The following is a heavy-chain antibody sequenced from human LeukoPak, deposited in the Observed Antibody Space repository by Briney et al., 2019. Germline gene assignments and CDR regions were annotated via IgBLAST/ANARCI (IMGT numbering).Heavy chain of an antibody. CDR3: AKEEYSGYEVDY. Sequence: GGSLRLSCAASGFTFSSYGMHWVRQAPGKGLEWVAVISYDGSNKYYADSVKGRFTISRDNSKNTLYLQMNSLRAEDTAVYYCAKEEYSGYEVDYWGQGTLVTVSS. J-gene: IGHJ4*02. CDR1: GFTFSSYG. V-gene: IGHV3-30*18. D-gene: IGHD5-12*01. CDR2: ISYDGSNK.